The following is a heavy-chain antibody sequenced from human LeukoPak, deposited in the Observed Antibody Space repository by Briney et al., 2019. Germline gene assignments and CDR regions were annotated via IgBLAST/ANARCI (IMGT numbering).Heavy chain of an antibody. Sequence: SETLSLTCAVYGGSFSGYYWSWIRQPPGKGLEWIGEINHSGSTNYNPSLKSRVTISVDTSKNQFSLKLSSVTAADTAVYYCARHRGYCSSTSCYVRGLGYYYYYMDVWGKGTTVTISS. CDR1: GGSFSGYY. D-gene: IGHD2-2*01. J-gene: IGHJ6*03. CDR3: ARHRGYCSSTSCYVRGLGYYYYYMDV. V-gene: IGHV4-34*01. CDR2: INHSGST.